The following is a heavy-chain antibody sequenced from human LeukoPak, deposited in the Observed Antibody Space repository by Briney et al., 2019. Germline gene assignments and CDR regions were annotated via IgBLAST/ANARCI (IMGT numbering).Heavy chain of an antibody. Sequence: PSETLSLTCTVSGGSISSYYWSWIRQPAGKGLEWIGRICTSGSTNYNPSLKSRVTMSVDTSKNQFSLKLSSVTAADTAVYYCARTGAVSTAKGWTSWFDPWGQGTLVTVSS. D-gene: IGHD6-19*01. CDR3: ARTGAVSTAKGWTSWFDP. J-gene: IGHJ5*02. V-gene: IGHV4-4*07. CDR2: ICTSGST. CDR1: GGSISSYY.